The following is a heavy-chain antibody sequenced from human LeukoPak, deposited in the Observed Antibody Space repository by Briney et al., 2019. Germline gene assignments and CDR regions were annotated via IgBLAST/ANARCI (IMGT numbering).Heavy chain of an antibody. CDR3: VRTSRSISSDY. CDR2: IKQDGSVK. CDR1: GFIFSNYW. J-gene: IGHJ4*02. Sequence: GGSLRLSCEASGFIFSNYWMSWVREAPGKGLEWVANIKQDGSVKNYVDSMEGRFIISRDNAKNLLYLQMNSLGAEDTAVYYCVRTSRSISSDYWGQGTLVTVSS. V-gene: IGHV3-7*01. D-gene: IGHD3-3*02.